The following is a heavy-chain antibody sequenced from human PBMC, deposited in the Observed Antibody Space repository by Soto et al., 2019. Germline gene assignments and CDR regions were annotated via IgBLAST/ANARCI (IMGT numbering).Heavy chain of an antibody. V-gene: IGHV4-39*01. J-gene: IGHJ4*02. Sequence: QVQLQESGPGLVKPSETLSLTCAVSGASVSRIGFYWGWIRQPPGQGLEWIGSIYDAGTTFYNPSLKSRVTISADTSKNHFSLRLTSVTAADTAVYYCARRGSGHTFDYWGQGTLVTVSS. CDR3: ARRGSGHTFDY. CDR2: IYDAGTT. CDR1: GASVSRIGFY. D-gene: IGHD3-10*01.